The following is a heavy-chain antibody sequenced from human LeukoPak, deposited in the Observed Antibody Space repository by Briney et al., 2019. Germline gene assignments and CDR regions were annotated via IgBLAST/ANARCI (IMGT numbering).Heavy chain of an antibody. CDR3: ARGPSSNWSGLDF. CDR1: GFTFSSSY. Sequence: PGGSLRLSCAASGFTFSSSYMSWVRQAPGKGLEWVSVIYSGGSTYYADSVKGRFTISRDNAKNTLYLQVNNLRAEDTAVDYCARGPSSNWSGLDFWGQGTLLTVSS. D-gene: IGHD6-13*01. J-gene: IGHJ4*02. CDR2: IYSGGST. V-gene: IGHV3-53*01.